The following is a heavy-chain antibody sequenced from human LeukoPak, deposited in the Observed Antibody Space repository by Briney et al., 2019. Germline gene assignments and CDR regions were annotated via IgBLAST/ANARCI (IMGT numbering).Heavy chain of an antibody. CDR2: ISYDGSNK. Sequence: GGSLRLSCAASGFTFSSYGMHWVRQAPGKGLEWVAVISYDGSNKYYADSVKGRFTISRDNSKNTLYLQMNSLRAEDTAVYYCAKGSWSGYGMDVWGKGTTVTVSS. D-gene: IGHD6-13*01. CDR1: GFTFSSYG. V-gene: IGHV3-30*18. J-gene: IGHJ6*04. CDR3: AKGSWSGYGMDV.